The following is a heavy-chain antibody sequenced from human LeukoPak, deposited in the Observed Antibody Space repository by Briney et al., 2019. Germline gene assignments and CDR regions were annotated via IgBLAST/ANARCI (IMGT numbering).Heavy chain of an antibody. D-gene: IGHD6-13*01. CDR3: ARDLSSSWSDPFDY. J-gene: IGHJ4*02. V-gene: IGHV4-39*07. CDR2: IYYSGST. CDR1: GGSISSSSYY. Sequence: PSETLSLTCTVSGGSISSSSYYWGWIRQPPGKGLEWIGSIYYSGSTYYNPSLKSRVTISVDTSKNQFSLKLSSVTAADTAVYYCARDLSSSWSDPFDYWGQGTLVTVSS.